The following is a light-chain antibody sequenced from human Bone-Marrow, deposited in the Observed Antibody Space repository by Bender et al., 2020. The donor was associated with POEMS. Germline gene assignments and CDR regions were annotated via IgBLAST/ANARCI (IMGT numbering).Light chain of an antibody. CDR1: RSNIGTGYD. J-gene: IGLJ3*02. Sequence: QSVLTQPPSVSEAPGQRVTISCTGSRSNIGTGYDVHWYQHLPGTAPKLLIYANSHRPSGVPDRFSGFKSGTSAYLDISGLQAEDEGDYYCQSYDNSLGGWVFGGGTKLTVL. CDR2: ANS. CDR3: QSYDNSLGGWV. V-gene: IGLV1-40*01.